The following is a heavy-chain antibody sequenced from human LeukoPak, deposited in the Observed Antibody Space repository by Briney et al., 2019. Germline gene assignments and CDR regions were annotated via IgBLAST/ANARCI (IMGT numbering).Heavy chain of an antibody. CDR3: ARESEMLGYGDYGVDY. J-gene: IGHJ4*02. V-gene: IGHV3-21*01. CDR2: ISSSSSYI. CDR1: GFTFSSHS. D-gene: IGHD4-17*01. Sequence: GGSLRLSCAASGFTFSSHSMNWVRQAPGKGLEWVSSISSSSSYIYYADSVKGRFTISRDNAKNSLYLQMNSLRAEDTAVYYCARESEMLGYGDYGVDYWGQGTLVTVSS.